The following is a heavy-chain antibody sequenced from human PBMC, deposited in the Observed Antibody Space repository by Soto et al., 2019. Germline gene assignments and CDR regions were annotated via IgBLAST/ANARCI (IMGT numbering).Heavy chain of an antibody. CDR1: GYTFTGYA. J-gene: IGHJ4*02. D-gene: IGHD6-19*01. V-gene: IGHV1-3*05. Sequence: QVQLVQSGAEEKKPGASVKVSCKASGYTFTGYAMHWVRQAPGQRLEWMGWINAGNGNTKYSQKFQGRVTITRDTSESTAYMELSRLRSEDTAVYYCASAVAVPADFDYWGQGTLVTVSS. CDR3: ASAVAVPADFDY. CDR2: INAGNGNT.